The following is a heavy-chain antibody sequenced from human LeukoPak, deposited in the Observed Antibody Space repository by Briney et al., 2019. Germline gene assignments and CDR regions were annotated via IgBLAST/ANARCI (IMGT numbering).Heavy chain of an antibody. J-gene: IGHJ4*02. Sequence: SETLSLTCAVYGGSFSGYYWSWIRQPPRKGLEWIGEINHSGSTNYNPSLKSRVTISVDTSKNQFSLKLSSVTAADTAVYYCARTLHCSGGSCYFGDFDYWGQGTLVTVSS. V-gene: IGHV4-34*01. CDR3: ARTLHCSGGSCYFGDFDY. CDR1: GGSFSGYY. CDR2: INHSGST. D-gene: IGHD2-15*01.